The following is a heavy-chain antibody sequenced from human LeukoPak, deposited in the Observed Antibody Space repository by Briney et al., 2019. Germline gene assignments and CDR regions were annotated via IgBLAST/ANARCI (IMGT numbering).Heavy chain of an antibody. Sequence: GGSLRLSCAASGFTFSSYAMSWVRQAPGKGLEWVSAISGSGGSTYYADSVKGRFTISRDNSKNTLYLQMNSLRAEDTAVYYCASSPGGGSPDYYYMDVWGKGTTVTVSS. D-gene: IGHD1-26*01. CDR2: ISGSGGST. J-gene: IGHJ6*03. V-gene: IGHV3-23*01. CDR1: GFTFSSYA. CDR3: ASSPGGGSPDYYYMDV.